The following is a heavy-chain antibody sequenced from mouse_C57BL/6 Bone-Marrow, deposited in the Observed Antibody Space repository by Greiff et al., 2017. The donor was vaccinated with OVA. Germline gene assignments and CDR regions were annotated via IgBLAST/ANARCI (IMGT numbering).Heavy chain of an antibody. J-gene: IGHJ3*01. D-gene: IGHD4-1*02. Sequence: EVMLVESGGGLVKPGGSLKLSCAASGFTFSSYAMSWVRQTPEKRLEWVATISDGGSYTYYPDTVKGRFTISRDNAKNNLYLQMSHLKSEDTAMYYCARDPTVAWFAYWGQGTLVTVSA. CDR2: ISDGGSYT. CDR1: GFTFSSYA. CDR3: ARDPTVAWFAY. V-gene: IGHV5-4*01.